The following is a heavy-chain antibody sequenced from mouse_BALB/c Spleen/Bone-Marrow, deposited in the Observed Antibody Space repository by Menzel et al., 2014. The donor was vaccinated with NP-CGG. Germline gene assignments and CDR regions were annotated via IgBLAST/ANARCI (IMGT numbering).Heavy chain of an antibody. V-gene: IGHV4-1*02. CDR1: GFDFSRYW. J-gene: IGHJ3*01. Sequence: EVKLMESGGGLVQPGGSLKLSCAASGFDFSRYWMSWVRQAPGKGLEWIGEINPDSNTINYTPSLKDKFILSRDNAKNTLYLQMSKVRSEDTALYYCARLGYYGSFAYWGQGTLVTVSA. CDR2: INPDSNTI. D-gene: IGHD1-2*01. CDR3: ARLGYYGSFAY.